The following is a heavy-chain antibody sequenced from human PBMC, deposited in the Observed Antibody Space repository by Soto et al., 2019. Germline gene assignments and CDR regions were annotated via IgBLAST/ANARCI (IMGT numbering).Heavy chain of an antibody. Sequence: QVQVVQSGPEVKKPGASVKVSCKASGHTSNNYGISWVRQAPGQGLEWMGWISAYNGNTNYAQKLQGRVTMTTDTATSTAYMELRSLRSDGTAVYCWARDHGFSNGMDVWGQGTTVTVSS. V-gene: IGHV1-18*01. CDR1: GHTSNNYG. D-gene: IGHD3-3*01. CDR3: ARDHGFSNGMDV. J-gene: IGHJ6*02. CDR2: ISAYNGNT.